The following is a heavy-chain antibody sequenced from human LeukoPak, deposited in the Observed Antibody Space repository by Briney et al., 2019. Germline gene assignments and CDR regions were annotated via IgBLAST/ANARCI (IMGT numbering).Heavy chain of an antibody. Sequence: GGSLRLSCAASGFSFSSYAMCWVRQAPGKGVEWVSGISGSGGSTYYTDSVKGRFTISRDNSRNTLYLQMNSPRAEDTAVYYCAILPGYSSGWYEVNYWGQGTLVTVSS. CDR3: AILPGYSSGWYEVNY. CDR1: GFSFSSYA. CDR2: ISGSGGST. J-gene: IGHJ4*02. V-gene: IGHV3-23*01. D-gene: IGHD6-13*01.